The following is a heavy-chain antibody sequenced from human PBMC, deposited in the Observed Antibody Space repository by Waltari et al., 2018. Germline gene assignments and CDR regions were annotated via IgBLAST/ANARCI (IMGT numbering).Heavy chain of an antibody. CDR2: IKPKSGGT. J-gene: IGHJ4*02. V-gene: IGHV1-2*04. CDR3: ARRSCTGECYAPYVY. CDR1: GYTFTDYH. Sequence: QVQLVQSGAAVTKPGASVTVSCKPSGYTFTDYHIHWVRQAPGQGLVGMGWIKPKSGGTYYAQTFQGWVTMTRDTSTSTVYMELSSLKSDDTAVYYCARRSCTGECYAPYVYWGQGSLVTVSS. D-gene: IGHD2-8*02.